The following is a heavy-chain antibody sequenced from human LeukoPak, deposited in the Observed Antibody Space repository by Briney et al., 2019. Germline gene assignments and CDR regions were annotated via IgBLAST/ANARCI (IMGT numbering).Heavy chain of an antibody. J-gene: IGHJ4*02. CDR3: ANIPPFDYGDYAIRLD. CDR1: GFTFRNYA. Sequence: GPSLRLSCAASGFTFRNYAMAWVRQAPGKGLEWVSSIRNFGETHYADSVRGRFIISRDNSQNTLYLQMNSLRAEDSALYYCANIPPFDYGDYAIRLDWGQGTLVTVSS. V-gene: IGHV3-23*01. D-gene: IGHD4-17*01. CDR2: IRNFGET.